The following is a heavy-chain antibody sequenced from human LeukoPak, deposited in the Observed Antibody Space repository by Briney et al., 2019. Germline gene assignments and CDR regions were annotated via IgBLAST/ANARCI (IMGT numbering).Heavy chain of an antibody. CDR1: GFTFSSYA. D-gene: IGHD6-13*01. CDR3: ARLAGTIDC. CDR2: ISYDGSNK. V-gene: IGHV3-30-3*01. Sequence: GGSLRLSCAASGFTFSSYAMSWVRQAPGKGLEWVAVISYDGSNKYYADSVKGRFTISRDNSKNTLYLQMNSLRAEDTAVYYCARLAGTIDCWGQGTLVTVSS. J-gene: IGHJ4*02.